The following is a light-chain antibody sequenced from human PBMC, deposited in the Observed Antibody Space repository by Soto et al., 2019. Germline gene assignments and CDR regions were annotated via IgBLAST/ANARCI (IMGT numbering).Light chain of an antibody. Sequence: IQMTQCRSSLSSSFGVRVTVTCQSSHDISNSLNWYQHKPGEAPRLLXYDASNLEAGVPSRFSGSGSGTHFTFTISSLQPEDIATYYCQQYDDLSALTFGGGTKVDIK. V-gene: IGKV1-33*01. CDR2: DAS. CDR3: QQYDDLSALT. J-gene: IGKJ4*01. CDR1: HDISNS.